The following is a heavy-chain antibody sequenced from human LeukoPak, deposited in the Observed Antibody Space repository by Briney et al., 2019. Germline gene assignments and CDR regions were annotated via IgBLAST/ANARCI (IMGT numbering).Heavy chain of an antibody. Sequence: GGSLRLSCAASGFTFSDYSMEWVRQAPGKGLEWISYISSTSTTIYYAGSVKGRFTTSRDNAKNSLYLQMNSLRAEDTAVYYCAKELLSSSWYNYWGQGTLVAVSS. CDR3: AKELLSSSWYNY. D-gene: IGHD6-13*01. J-gene: IGHJ4*02. V-gene: IGHV3-48*04. CDR1: GFTFSDYS. CDR2: ISSTSTTI.